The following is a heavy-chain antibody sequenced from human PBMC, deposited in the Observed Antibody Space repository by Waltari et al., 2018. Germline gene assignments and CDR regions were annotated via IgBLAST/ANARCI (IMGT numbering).Heavy chain of an antibody. CDR2: IYYSGST. J-gene: IGHJ3*02. CDR3: ARXXKSAFDI. V-gene: IGHV4-59*02. Sequence: QVQLXESGPGLVKPSETLSLTXPVSGGSVSSYYWSWIRQPPGKGLEWIGHIYYSGSTNYNPSLKSXVIXSIXSXRXQFSLKVTXXTAAXTAVYYCARXXKSAFDIXGQGTLVTVXA. CDR1: GGSVSSYY.